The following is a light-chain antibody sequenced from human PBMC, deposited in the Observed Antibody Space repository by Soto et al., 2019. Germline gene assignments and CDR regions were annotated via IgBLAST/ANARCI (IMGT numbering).Light chain of an antibody. V-gene: IGKV3-15*01. CDR3: QQYNIWPRT. CDR1: HSVSSY. Sequence: TPSPATPSLSPGETATLSCRASHSVSSYLAWYQQKPGQAPRLLIDGASTRATGIPARCSGSGSGTEFTLTISRLQSEDFTVYYCQQYNIWPRTFGQGIKVDIK. J-gene: IGKJ1*01. CDR2: GAS.